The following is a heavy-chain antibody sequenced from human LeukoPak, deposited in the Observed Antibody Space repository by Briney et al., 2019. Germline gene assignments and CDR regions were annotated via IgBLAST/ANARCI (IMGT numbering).Heavy chain of an antibody. CDR3: ARGSYDSGGLYFDY. CDR2: IYHSGST. CDR1: GGSFSGYY. J-gene: IGHJ4*02. V-gene: IGHV4-34*01. D-gene: IGHD3-22*01. Sequence: SETLSLTCAVYGGSFSGYYWSWVRQPPGKGLEWIGEIYHSGSTNYNPSLKSRVTISLDASKNQFSVKLTSVSAADTAVYYCARGSYDSGGLYFDYWGQGTLVAVSS.